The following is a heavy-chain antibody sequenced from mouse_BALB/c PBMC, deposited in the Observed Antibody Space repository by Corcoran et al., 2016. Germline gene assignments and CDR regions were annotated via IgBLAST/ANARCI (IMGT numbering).Heavy chain of an antibody. CDR3: ARAFGPYWYFDV. J-gene: IGHJ1*01. V-gene: IGHV1S136*01. CDR2: INPYNDGT. CDR1: GYTLTSYV. Sequence: QLQQSGPELVKHGASVKMSCKXSGYTLTSYVMNWVKQKPGQGLEWIGYINPYNDGTKYNEKFKGKATLTSDKFSSTAYRELSSLTSDDSAVYYGARAFGPYWYFDVCGAGTTVTVSS.